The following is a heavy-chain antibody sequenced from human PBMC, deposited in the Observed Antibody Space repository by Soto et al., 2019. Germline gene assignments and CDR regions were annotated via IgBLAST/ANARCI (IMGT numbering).Heavy chain of an antibody. CDR2: IIPIFGTA. Sequence: SVKVSCKASGGTFSSYAISWGRQAPGQGLEWMGGIIPIFGTANYAQKFQGRVTITADESTSTAYMELSSLRSEDTAVYYCASEGEMATISAFDIWRQGTMVTVSS. CDR1: GGTFSSYA. CDR3: ASEGEMATISAFDI. J-gene: IGHJ3*02. D-gene: IGHD5-12*01. V-gene: IGHV1-69*13.